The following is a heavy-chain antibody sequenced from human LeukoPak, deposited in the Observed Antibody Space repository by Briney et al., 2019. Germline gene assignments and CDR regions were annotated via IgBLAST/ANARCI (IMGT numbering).Heavy chain of an antibody. J-gene: IGHJ4*02. CDR3: ARQYSYGPFYYFDY. Sequence: SETLSLTCTVSGGSISSYYWSWIRQPPGKGLEWIGYIYYSGSTNYNPSLKSRVTISVDTSKNQFSLKLSSVTAADTAVYYCARQYSYGPFYYFDYWGQGTLVTVSS. D-gene: IGHD5-18*01. CDR1: GGSISSYY. V-gene: IGHV4-59*01. CDR2: IYYSGST.